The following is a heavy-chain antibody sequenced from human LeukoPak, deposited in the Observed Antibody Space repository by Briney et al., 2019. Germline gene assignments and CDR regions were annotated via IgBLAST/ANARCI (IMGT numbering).Heavy chain of an antibody. Sequence: ASVEVSCKASGGTFSSYAISWVRQAPGQGLEWMGGIIPIFGTANYAQKFQGRVTITADESTSTAYMELSSLRSEDTAVYYCANLREGYSYGYFPSSFDYWGQGTLVTISS. V-gene: IGHV1-69*13. D-gene: IGHD5-18*01. CDR1: GGTFSSYA. CDR2: IIPIFGTA. CDR3: ANLREGYSYGYFPSSFDY. J-gene: IGHJ4*02.